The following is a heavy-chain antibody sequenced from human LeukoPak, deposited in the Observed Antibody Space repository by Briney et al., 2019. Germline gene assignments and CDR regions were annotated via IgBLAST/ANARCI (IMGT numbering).Heavy chain of an antibody. V-gene: IGHV4-34*01. Sequence: KPSETLSLTCAVYGGSFSGYYWSWIRQPPGKGLEWIGEINHSGSTNYNPSLKSRVTISVDTSKNQFSLKLSSVTAADTAVYYCARGPRRDDSSGYYLLNFDYWGQGTLVTVSS. J-gene: IGHJ4*02. CDR3: ARGPRRDDSSGYYLLNFDY. CDR2: INHSGST. CDR1: GGSFSGYY. D-gene: IGHD3-22*01.